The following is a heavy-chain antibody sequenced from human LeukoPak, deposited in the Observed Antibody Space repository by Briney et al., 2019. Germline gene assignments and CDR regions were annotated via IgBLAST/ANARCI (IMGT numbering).Heavy chain of an antibody. V-gene: IGHV1-18*04. Sequence: ASVKVSCKASGYSFSDYYIHWVRQAPGQGLEWMGWISAYNGNTNYAQKLQGRVTMTTDTSTSTAYMELRSLRSDDTAVYYCARIPEIDYYYYMDVWGKGTTVTISS. CDR3: ARIPEIDYYYYMDV. CDR1: GYSFSDYY. J-gene: IGHJ6*03. D-gene: IGHD1-14*01. CDR2: ISAYNGNT.